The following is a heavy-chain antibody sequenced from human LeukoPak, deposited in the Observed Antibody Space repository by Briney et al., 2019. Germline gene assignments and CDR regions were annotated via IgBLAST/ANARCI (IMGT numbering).Heavy chain of an antibody. CDR3: ARADSSGWYRKYFQH. D-gene: IGHD6-19*01. V-gene: IGHV3-7*01. CDR2: IKQDGSEK. CDR1: GFTFSTYA. Sequence: PGGSLRLSCAASGFTFSTYAMSWVRQAPGKGREWVANIKQDGSEKYYVDSVKGRFTISRDNAKNSLYLQMNSLRAEDTAVYYCARADSSGWYRKYFQHWGQGTLVTVSS. J-gene: IGHJ1*01.